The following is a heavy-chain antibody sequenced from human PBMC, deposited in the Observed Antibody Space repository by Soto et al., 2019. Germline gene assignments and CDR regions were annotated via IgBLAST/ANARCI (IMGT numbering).Heavy chain of an antibody. Sequence: GGSLRLSCAASGFTFSSYSMNWVRQAPGKGLEWVSSISSSSSYIYYADSVKGRFTISRDNAKNSLYLQMNSLRAEDTAVYYCAREEWTNRRPYLYSGMDVRGQGTTVTVSS. CDR2: ISSSSSYI. CDR1: GFTFSSYS. CDR3: AREEWTNRRPYLYSGMDV. J-gene: IGHJ6*02. V-gene: IGHV3-21*04. D-gene: IGHD3-3*01.